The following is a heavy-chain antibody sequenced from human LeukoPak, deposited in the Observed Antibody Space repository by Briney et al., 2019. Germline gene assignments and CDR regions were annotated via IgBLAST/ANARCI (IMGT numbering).Heavy chain of an antibody. CDR2: TYYRSKWCN. Sequence: SQTLSLTCAISGDSVSRDSAAWNWIRQSPSRGLEWLGRTYYRSKWCNDYAVSVKGRININPDTSKNQFSLQLSSVTPEDTAVYYCARGVGAPDYWGQGALVTVSS. V-gene: IGHV6-1*01. CDR3: ARGVGAPDY. CDR1: GDSVSRDSAA. J-gene: IGHJ4*02. D-gene: IGHD1-26*01.